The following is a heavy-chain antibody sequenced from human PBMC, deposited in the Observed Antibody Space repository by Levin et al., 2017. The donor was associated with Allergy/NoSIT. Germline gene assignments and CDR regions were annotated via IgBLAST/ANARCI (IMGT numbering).Heavy chain of an antibody. CDR3: AREMDTPMSLA. D-gene: IGHD5-18*01. CDR2: MSFDGRDY. V-gene: IGHV3-30*04. CDR1: GFKFSSDM. Sequence: GGSLRLSCAASGFKFSSDMIHWVRQAPGKGLDWVAVMSFDGRDYFYADSVRGRFTISRDYSKNTMYLQMNSLRPEDTAVYYCAREMDTPMSLAWGQGTLVTVSS. J-gene: IGHJ5*02.